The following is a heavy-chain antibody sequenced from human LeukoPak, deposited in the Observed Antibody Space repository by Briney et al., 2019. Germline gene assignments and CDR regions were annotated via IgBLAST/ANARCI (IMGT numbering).Heavy chain of an antibody. J-gene: IGHJ6*03. V-gene: IGHV1-8*01. Sequence: ASVKVSCKASGYTFTSYDINWVRQATGQGLEWMGWMNPNSGNTGHAQKFQGRVTMTRNTSISTAYMELSSLRSEDTAVYYCARGTARLYYYYMDVWGKGTTVTVSS. CDR2: MNPNSGNT. D-gene: IGHD6-6*01. CDR3: ARGTARLYYYYMDV. CDR1: GYTFTSYD.